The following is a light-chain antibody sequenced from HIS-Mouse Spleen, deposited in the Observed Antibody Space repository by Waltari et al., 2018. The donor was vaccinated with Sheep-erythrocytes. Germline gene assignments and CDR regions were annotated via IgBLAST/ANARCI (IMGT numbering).Light chain of an antibody. J-gene: IGLJ3*02. CDR3: CSYAGSSTPWV. CDR2: EGS. CDR1: SSDVGGYNY. Sequence: QSALTQPPSASGSPGQSVTISCTGTSSDVGGYNYVSWYQQHPGKAPKLMIYEGSKRPSGVSNRFSGSKSGNTASLTISGIQAEDEADYYCCSYAGSSTPWVFGGGTKLTVL. V-gene: IGLV2-23*01.